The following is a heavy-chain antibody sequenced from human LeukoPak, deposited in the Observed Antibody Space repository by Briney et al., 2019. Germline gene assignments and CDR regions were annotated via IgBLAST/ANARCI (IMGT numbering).Heavy chain of an antibody. CDR1: GGSFSGYY. D-gene: IGHD5-12*01. CDR2: VVHGGST. CDR3: ARSREYTGYDLYY. V-gene: IGHV4-34*12. Sequence: PSETLSLTCAVYGGSFSGYYWIWIRQPPGKGLGWIGEVVHGGSTDYNPSLKSRVTISVDKSKNQFSLRLSSVTAADTAVYYCARSREYTGYDLYYWGQGTLVTVSS. J-gene: IGHJ4*02.